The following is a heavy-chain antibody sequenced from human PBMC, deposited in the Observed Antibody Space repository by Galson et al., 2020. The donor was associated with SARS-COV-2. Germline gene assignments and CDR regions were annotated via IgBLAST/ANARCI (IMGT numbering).Heavy chain of an antibody. CDR2: IFSNDEK. CDR3: ARTRPTSWESSVGSFDV. Sequence: SGPTLVKPTETLTLTCTVSGFSLSNARLGVSWIRQPPGKALEWLAHIFSNDEKSYSTSLRRRLTVSKDTSKSQVVLTMANVDPLDTATYFCARTRPTSWESSVGSFDVWGLGTMVTVSS. D-gene: IGHD7-27*01. CDR1: GFSLSNARLG. J-gene: IGHJ3*01. V-gene: IGHV2-26*01.